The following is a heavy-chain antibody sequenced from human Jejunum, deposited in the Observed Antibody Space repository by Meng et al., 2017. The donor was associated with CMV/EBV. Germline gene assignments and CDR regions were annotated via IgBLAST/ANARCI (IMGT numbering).Heavy chain of an antibody. V-gene: IGHV1-69-2*01. J-gene: IGHJ2*01. D-gene: IGHD1-26*01. CDR1: ENTYTDHY. Sequence: CENTYTDHYIHWIKEAPGKGLEWMGLVDPEDGETRYADKSQGRVTISADTSTKTIYVDLSSLRSEDTAVYFCALGLYSSSWYFDLWGRGTLVTVSS. CDR3: ALGLYSSSWYFDL. CDR2: VDPEDGET.